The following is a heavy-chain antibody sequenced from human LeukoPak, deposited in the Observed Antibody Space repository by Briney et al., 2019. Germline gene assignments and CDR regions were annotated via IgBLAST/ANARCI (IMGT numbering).Heavy chain of an antibody. CDR3: ARISTAVAGADY. D-gene: IGHD6-19*01. V-gene: IGHV3-7*03. CDR1: GFTFSTSW. J-gene: IGHJ4*02. CDR2: IKRDGSET. Sequence: PGXXLRLSCGASGFTFSTSWMSWVRQAPGKGLEWVANIKRDGSETDYVDSVKGRFTISRENTKNSLYLQMDSLRAEDTAVYFCARISTAVAGADYWGQGTLVTVSS.